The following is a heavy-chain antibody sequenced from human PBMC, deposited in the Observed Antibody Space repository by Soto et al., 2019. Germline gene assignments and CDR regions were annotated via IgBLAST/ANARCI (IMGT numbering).Heavy chain of an antibody. Sequence: QVQLQQSGPGLVKPSQTLSLTCTVSGGSISYEYYHWTWIRQSPGKGLEWIGYIHYSGSIIYNPSLQSRVTIAVDTSQNQSPLQLSAATAADTAVYFCARADDGGDRDYYGLDVWGQGTTVTVSS. CDR1: GGSISYEYYH. CDR2: IHYSGSI. J-gene: IGHJ6*02. V-gene: IGHV4-30-4*08. CDR3: ARADDGGDRDYYGLDV. D-gene: IGHD2-21*02.